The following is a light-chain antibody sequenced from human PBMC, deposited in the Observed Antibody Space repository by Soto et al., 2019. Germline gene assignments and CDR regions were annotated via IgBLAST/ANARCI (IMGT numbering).Light chain of an antibody. V-gene: IGKV1-39*01. J-gene: IGKJ5*01. CDR1: QSISSY. CDR2: DAT. Sequence: IPITVSRSALSASVGDTLTITRRASQSISSYLNWYQQRPGKAPNLLIYDATRLQSGVPSRFSGSGSGTNFTLTISSLQPEDFAAYYCQQSYSAPITFGQGRRLEIK. CDR3: QQSYSAPIT.